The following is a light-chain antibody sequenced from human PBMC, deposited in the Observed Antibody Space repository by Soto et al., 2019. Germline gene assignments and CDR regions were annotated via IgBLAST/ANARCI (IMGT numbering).Light chain of an antibody. Sequence: DIVLTQTRLSSPVTLGQPASISCRSSQSLVHIDGNTYFNWLQQRPGQPPRLLIYKISNRFPGVPDRFSGSGAGEEFTLKISRVEAEDVGVYYCMQATQSYTFGQGTRLEIK. CDR1: QSLVHIDGNTY. V-gene: IGKV2-24*01. CDR3: MQATQSYT. CDR2: KIS. J-gene: IGKJ2*01.